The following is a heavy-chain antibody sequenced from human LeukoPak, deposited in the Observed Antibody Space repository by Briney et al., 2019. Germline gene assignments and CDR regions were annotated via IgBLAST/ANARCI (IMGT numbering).Heavy chain of an antibody. CDR3: ARVEGVVRGLSPPSIKSRVYFDY. Sequence: GGSLRLSCAASGFTFSSYAMSWVRQAPGKGLEWVSAISGSGGSTYYADSVKGRFTISRDNSKNTLYLQMNSLRAEDTAVYYCARVEGVVRGLSPPSIKSRVYFDYWGQGTLVTVSS. CDR1: GFTFSSYA. J-gene: IGHJ4*02. CDR2: ISGSGGST. V-gene: IGHV3-23*01. D-gene: IGHD3-10*01.